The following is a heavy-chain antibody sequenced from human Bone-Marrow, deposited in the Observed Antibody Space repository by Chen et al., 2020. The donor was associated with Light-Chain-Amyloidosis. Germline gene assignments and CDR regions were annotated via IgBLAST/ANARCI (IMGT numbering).Heavy chain of an antibody. V-gene: IGHV4-34*01. CDR1: GGSFSGYY. CDR3: ARVNPNYDFWSGYYWHFDY. J-gene: IGHJ4*02. Sequence: QVQLQQWGAGLLKPSETLSITCAVYGGSFSGYYWSWIRQPPGKGLEWIGEINHSGSTNYNPSLKSRGTISVDTSKTQFSLKLSSVTAADTAVYYCARVNPNYDFWSGYYWHFDYWGQGTLVTVSS. D-gene: IGHD3-3*01. CDR2: INHSGST.